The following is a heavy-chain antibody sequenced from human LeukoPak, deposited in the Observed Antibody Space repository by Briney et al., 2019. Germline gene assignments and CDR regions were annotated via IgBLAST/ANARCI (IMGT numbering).Heavy chain of an antibody. CDR3: VRDMKPSESSEY. V-gene: IGHV3-74*01. CDR2: IKPDGSDT. Sequence: GGSLRLSCGASGFTFTTHWIHWVRQAPGKGLVWVSRIKPDGSDTNYADSVKGRFTISRDNAKNTVYLQMNSLRAEDTAVYYCVRDMKPSESSEYWGQGTLVTVSS. D-gene: IGHD3-16*02. J-gene: IGHJ4*02. CDR1: GFTFTTHW.